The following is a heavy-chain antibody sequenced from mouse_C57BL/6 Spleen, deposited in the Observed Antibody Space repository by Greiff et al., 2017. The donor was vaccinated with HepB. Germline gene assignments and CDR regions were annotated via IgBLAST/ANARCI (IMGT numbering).Heavy chain of an antibody. CDR1: GFNIKNTY. Sequence: EVQLQQSVAELVRPGASVKLSCTASGFNIKNTYMHWVKQRPEQGLEWIGRIDPANGNTKYAPKFQGKATITADTSSNTAYLQLSSLTSEDTAIYCCARITSVVATDWYFDVWGTGTTVTVSS. D-gene: IGHD1-1*01. CDR2: IDPANGNT. CDR3: ARITSVVATDWYFDV. V-gene: IGHV14-3*01. J-gene: IGHJ1*03.